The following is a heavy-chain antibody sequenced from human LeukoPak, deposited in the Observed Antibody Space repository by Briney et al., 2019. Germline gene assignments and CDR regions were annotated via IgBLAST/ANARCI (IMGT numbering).Heavy chain of an antibody. CDR1: GCTFSNYD. CDR3: ARAIMLFGVIIPWYLDS. D-gene: IGHD3-3*01. V-gene: IGHV1-8*03. Sequence: ASVKVSCKASGCTFSNYDISWVRQATGQRLEWMGWMSPHSGETNYGKKFQGRVSITRDTSLSTAYMELSGLRSEDTAVYYCARAIMLFGVIIPWYLDSWGQGTLVTVSS. J-gene: IGHJ4*02. CDR2: MSPHSGET.